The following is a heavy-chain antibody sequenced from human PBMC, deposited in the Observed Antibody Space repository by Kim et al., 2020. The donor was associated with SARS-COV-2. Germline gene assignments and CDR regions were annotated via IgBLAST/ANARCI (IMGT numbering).Heavy chain of an antibody. CDR2: IKQDGSEK. Sequence: GGSLRLSCAASGFTFSSYWMSWVRQAPGKGLEWVANIKQDGSEKYYVDSVKGRFTISRDNAKNSLYLQMNSLRAEDTAVYYCARETPPYDDYVWGSYRYQYSASTFDYWGQGTLDPVSS. J-gene: IGHJ4*02. CDR1: GFTFSSYW. CDR3: ARETPPYDDYVWGSYRYQYSASTFDY. D-gene: IGHD3-16*02. V-gene: IGHV3-7*01.